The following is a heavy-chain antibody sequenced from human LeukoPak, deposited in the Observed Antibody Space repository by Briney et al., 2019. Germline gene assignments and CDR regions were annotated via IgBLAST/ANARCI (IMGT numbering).Heavy chain of an antibody. CDR3: ARGRDLALHFDY. J-gene: IGHJ4*02. V-gene: IGHV4-39*01. Sequence: SETLSLTCTVSGGSISSSSYYWGWIRQPPGKGLEWIGSIYYSGSTYYNPSLKSRVTISVDTSKNQFSLKLSSVTAADTAVYYCARGRDLALHFDYWGQGTLVTVSS. CDR1: GGSISSSSYY. CDR2: IYYSGST.